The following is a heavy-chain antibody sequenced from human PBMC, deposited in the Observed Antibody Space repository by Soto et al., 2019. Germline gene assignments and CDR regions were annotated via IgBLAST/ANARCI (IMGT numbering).Heavy chain of an antibody. D-gene: IGHD5-12*01. J-gene: IGHJ5*02. CDR2: IYYSGST. V-gene: IGHV4-31*03. CDR1: GGSISSGGYY. Sequence: QVQLQESGPGLVKPSQTLSLTCTVSGGSISSGGYYWSWIRQHPGKGLEWIGYIYYSGSTYYNPSPRSRVTITVDTSKNQCSLKASSVTAADTAVYYCAREEGGGYDHRWFDPWGQGTLVTVSS. CDR3: AREEGGGYDHRWFDP.